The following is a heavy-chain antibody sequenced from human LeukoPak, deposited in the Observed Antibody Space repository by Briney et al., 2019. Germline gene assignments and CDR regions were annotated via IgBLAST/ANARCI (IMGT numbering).Heavy chain of an antibody. Sequence: GGSLRLSCAASGFTFSDYYMSWIRQAPGKGLEWVSFISSSSPYTNYADSVEGRFTISRDNAKNSLYLQMDSLRAEDTAVYYCARGVGSVTAGSYYYFDYWGQGTLVTVSS. CDR3: ARGVGSVTAGSYYYFDY. D-gene: IGHD1-26*01. V-gene: IGHV3-11*05. J-gene: IGHJ4*02. CDR1: GFTFSDYY. CDR2: ISSSSPYT.